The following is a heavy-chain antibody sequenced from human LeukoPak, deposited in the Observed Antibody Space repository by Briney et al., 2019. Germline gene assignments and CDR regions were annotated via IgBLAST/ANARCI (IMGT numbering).Heavy chain of an antibody. CDR2: ISRSGSTI. CDR1: GFIFSRYE. J-gene: IGHJ4*02. CDR3: ARGPLSPALYFDS. V-gene: IGHV3-48*03. D-gene: IGHD3-3*02. Sequence: GSLRLSCAASGFIFSRYEMNWVRQAPGRGLDWISYISRSGSTIYYADSVRGRFTISRDNGSSSLYLQMNSLRAEDTAIYYCARGPLSPALYFDSWGQGTLVTVSS.